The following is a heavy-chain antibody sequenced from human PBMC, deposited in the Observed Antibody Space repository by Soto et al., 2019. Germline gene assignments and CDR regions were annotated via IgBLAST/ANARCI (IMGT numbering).Heavy chain of an antibody. D-gene: IGHD2-21*01. CDR2: INPSGGST. V-gene: IGHV1-46*01. CDR1: GYTFTTYY. Sequence: ASVKVSCKASGYTFTTYYMHWVRQAPGLGLEWMGIINPSGGSTTYPQKFQGRVTMTRDTSTTTVYMELSSLRSEDTAVYYCESGIVVVNGMDYGMNVWGQGTTVTVS. CDR3: ESGIVVVNGMDYGMNV. J-gene: IGHJ6*02.